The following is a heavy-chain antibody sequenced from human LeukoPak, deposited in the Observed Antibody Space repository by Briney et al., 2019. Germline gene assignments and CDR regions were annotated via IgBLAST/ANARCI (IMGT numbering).Heavy chain of an antibody. CDR1: GFTFSYAW. D-gene: IGHD5-18*01. CDR2: IRGKTDGGTT. J-gene: IGHJ4*02. Sequence: GGSLRLSCAASGFTFSYAWMTWVRQAPGKGLEWVGRIRGKTDGGTTDCAAPVKGRFTISRDDSKNTLYLQMDSLRTEDTAVYYCTTEMDTAIYYWGQGTLVTVSS. V-gene: IGHV3-15*01. CDR3: TTEMDTAIYY.